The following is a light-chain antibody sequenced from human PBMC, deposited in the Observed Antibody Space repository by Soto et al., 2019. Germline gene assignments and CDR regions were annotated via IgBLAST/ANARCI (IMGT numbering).Light chain of an antibody. CDR3: QQYNSDSIT. V-gene: IGKV1-5*03. CDR2: GAS. Sequence: DIQMTQSPSSLSASVGDRVNITCRASESISTWLAWYQQKPGKAPKLLIYGASSLESGVPPRFSGDGSETDFTLTISSLQPDDFATYYCQQYNSDSITFGQGTRLEI. J-gene: IGKJ5*01. CDR1: ESISTW.